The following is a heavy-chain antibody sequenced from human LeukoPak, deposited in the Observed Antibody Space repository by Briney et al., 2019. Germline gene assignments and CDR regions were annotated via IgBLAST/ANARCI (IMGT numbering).Heavy chain of an antibody. V-gene: IGHV4-59*01. CDR1: GGSISTYY. J-gene: IGHJ3*01. Sequence: PSETLSLTCTVSGGSISTYYWSWIRQPPGKGLEWIGYVVYSGSTNYKPSLKSRVTISVDTSKNQFSLKLSSVTAADTAVYYCARTGGPTYSSSWFFWGQGTEVTVSS. D-gene: IGHD6-13*01. CDR2: VVYSGST. CDR3: ARTGGPTYSSSWFF.